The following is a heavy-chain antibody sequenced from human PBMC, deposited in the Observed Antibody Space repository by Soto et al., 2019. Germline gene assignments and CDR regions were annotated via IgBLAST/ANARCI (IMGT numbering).Heavy chain of an antibody. V-gene: IGHV1-3*01. Sequence: GASVKVSCKASGYTFTSYAIHWVRQAPGQRLEWMGWINAGNGNTKYSQKFQGRFTISRDNAENSVYLEMDSLRAEDTALYYCARDVDADFRTDFDYWGRGTLVTVSS. D-gene: IGHD4-17*01. CDR3: ARDVDADFRTDFDY. CDR2: INAGNGNT. CDR1: GYTFTSYA. J-gene: IGHJ4*02.